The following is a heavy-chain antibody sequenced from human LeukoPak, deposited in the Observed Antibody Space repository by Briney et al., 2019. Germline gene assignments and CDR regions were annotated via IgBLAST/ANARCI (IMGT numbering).Heavy chain of an antibody. CDR1: GFTFRDYA. CDR3: TRGVAISTSGWYDTFDY. V-gene: IGHV3-64*02. D-gene: IGHD6-19*01. CDR2: ISTDGSRI. Sequence: PGGSLRLSCAASGFTFRDYAMYWVRQAPGKGLEYASVISTDGSRIYYADSVKGRFTISRDNSKNTLYLQMGSLRAEDMAVYYCTRGVAISTSGWYDTFDYWGQGALVTVSS. J-gene: IGHJ4*02.